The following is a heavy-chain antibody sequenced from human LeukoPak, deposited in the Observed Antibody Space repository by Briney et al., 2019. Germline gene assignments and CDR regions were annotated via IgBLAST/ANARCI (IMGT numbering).Heavy chain of an antibody. V-gene: IGHV4-34*01. CDR3: ARGPEQLAFYYYYYGMTS. CDR2: INHSGST. Sequence: PSETLSLTCAVYGGSFSGYYWSWIRQPPGKGLEWIGEINHSGSTNYNPSLKSRVTISVDTSKNQFSLKLSSVTAADTAVYYCARGPEQLAFYYYYYGMTSGAKGPRSPSP. D-gene: IGHD6-13*01. J-gene: IGHJ6*02. CDR1: GGSFSGYY.